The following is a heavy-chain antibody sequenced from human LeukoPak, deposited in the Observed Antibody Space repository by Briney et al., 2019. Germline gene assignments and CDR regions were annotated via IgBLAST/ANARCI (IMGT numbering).Heavy chain of an antibody. D-gene: IGHD1-1*01. Sequence: PGGSLRLSCAASGFTFNKYAMTWVRRAPGKGLVWDAVISASGDNTDYADSVKGRFTISRDNSKNTLSLQMNSLRVEDTAVYYCAKVVGTGTTPTDYWGQGTLVTVSS. CDR3: AKVVGTGTTPTDY. CDR2: ISASGDNT. V-gene: IGHV3-23*01. CDR1: GFTFNKYA. J-gene: IGHJ4*02.